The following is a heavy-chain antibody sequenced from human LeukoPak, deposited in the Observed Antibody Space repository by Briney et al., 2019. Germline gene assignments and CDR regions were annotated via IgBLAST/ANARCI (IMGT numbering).Heavy chain of an antibody. CDR2: ISGCGGST. Sequence: PGGSLRLSCAASGFTSSSYAMSWVRQAPGKGLEWVSAISGCGGSTYYADSVKGRFTISRDNSKNTLYLQMNSLRAEDTAVYYCAKTYYNFWSGYFDYWGQGTLVTVSS. V-gene: IGHV3-23*01. D-gene: IGHD3-3*01. CDR3: AKTYYNFWSGYFDY. J-gene: IGHJ4*02. CDR1: GFTSSSYA.